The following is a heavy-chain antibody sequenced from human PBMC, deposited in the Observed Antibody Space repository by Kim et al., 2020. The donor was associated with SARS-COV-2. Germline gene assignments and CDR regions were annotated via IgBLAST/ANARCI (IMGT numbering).Heavy chain of an antibody. CDR2: INHNGGGT. CDR1: GFSFSTYA. D-gene: IGHD6-19*01. Sequence: GGSLRLSCAASGFSFSTYAMTWVRQAPGKGLEWVSGINHNGGGTYYAGSVKGRFTISRDNSKHTLYLQMNSLRVEDTAVYYCTKDPSSGWFEYFRHWGQGTLVTVSS. J-gene: IGHJ1*01. V-gene: IGHV3-23*01. CDR3: TKDPSSGWFEYFRH.